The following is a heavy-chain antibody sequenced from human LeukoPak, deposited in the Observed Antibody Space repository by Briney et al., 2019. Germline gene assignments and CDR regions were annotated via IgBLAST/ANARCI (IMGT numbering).Heavy chain of an antibody. Sequence: QAGGSLRLSCAASGFTFSSYAMHWVRQAPGKGLEWVAVISYDGSNKYYADSVKGRFTISRDNSKNTLYLQMNSLRAEDTAVYYCAKTVGSYYDSSGYYSAVKDAFDIWGQGTMVTVSS. J-gene: IGHJ3*02. D-gene: IGHD3-22*01. CDR2: ISYDGSNK. CDR3: AKTVGSYYDSSGYYSAVKDAFDI. CDR1: GFTFSSYA. V-gene: IGHV3-30-3*02.